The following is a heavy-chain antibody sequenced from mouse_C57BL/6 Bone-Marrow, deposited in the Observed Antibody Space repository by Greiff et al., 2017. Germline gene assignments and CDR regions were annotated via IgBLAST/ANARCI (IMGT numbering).Heavy chain of an antibody. CDR2: ISYSGST. CDR3: AIYYGNYGAMDY. Sequence: EVQLVESGPGMVKPSQSLSLTCTVTGYSITSGYDWHWIRHFPGNKLEWMGYISYSGSTNYNPSLKSPISITHDTSKNHFFLKLNSVTTEDTATYYCAIYYGNYGAMDYWGQGTSVTVSS. J-gene: IGHJ4*01. V-gene: IGHV3-1*01. D-gene: IGHD2-1*01. CDR1: GYSITSGYD.